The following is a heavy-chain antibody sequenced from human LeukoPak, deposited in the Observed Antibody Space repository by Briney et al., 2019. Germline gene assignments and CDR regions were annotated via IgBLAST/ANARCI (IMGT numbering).Heavy chain of an antibody. CDR3: ARGGYSSGWYGDSMEYYYYYYMAV. D-gene: IGHD6-19*01. CDR2: INPNSGGT. J-gene: IGHJ6*03. V-gene: IGHV1-2*02. Sequence: GASVKVSCKASGYTFTGYYMRWVRQAPGQGLEWMGWINPNSGGTNRAQKFQGRVTMTRDTSISTAYMELSRLRSDDTAVYYCARGGYSSGWYGDSMEYYYYYYMAVWGKGTAVTISS. CDR1: GYTFTGYY.